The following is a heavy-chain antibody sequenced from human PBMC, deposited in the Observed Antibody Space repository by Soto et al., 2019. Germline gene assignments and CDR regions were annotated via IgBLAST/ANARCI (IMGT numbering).Heavy chain of an antibody. CDR3: TRWLAGIGD. V-gene: IGHV3-73*02. J-gene: IGHJ4*02. CDR1: GFTFSGSA. CDR2: IRSKDAT. D-gene: IGHD3-16*01. Sequence: EVQLVESGGGLVQPGGSLKLSCAASGFTFSGSAMHWVRQASGKGLEWVGRIRSKDATEYAASVKGRFIISRDDSKNTAYVQMNSLKTEDTAVYYGTRWLAGIGDWGQGTLGTVSS.